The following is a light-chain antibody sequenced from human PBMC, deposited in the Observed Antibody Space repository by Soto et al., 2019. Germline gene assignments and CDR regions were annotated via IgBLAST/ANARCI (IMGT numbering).Light chain of an antibody. J-gene: IGKJ1*01. CDR1: QSRIHSDGNTY. CDR2: KVS. CDR3: MQGTHSPWT. Sequence: DGVMTQSPLSLPVTLVQPASISCRSSQSRIHSDGNTYSNWFQQRPGRSPRRLIYKVSDRDSGVPGRFSGSGSGTDFTLKISRVEAEDVGVYYCMQGTHSPWTFGQGTEVEIK. V-gene: IGKV2-30*02.